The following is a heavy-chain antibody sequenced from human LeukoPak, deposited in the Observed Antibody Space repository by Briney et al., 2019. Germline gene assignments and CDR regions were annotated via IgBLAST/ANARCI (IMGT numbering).Heavy chain of an antibody. D-gene: IGHD3-22*01. J-gene: IGHJ3*02. V-gene: IGHV1-18*01. CDR3: ASLKNYYDSSGYLVTDAFDI. Sequence: EASVKVSCKASGGTFSSYAISWVRQAPGQGLEWMGWISGYNGNTNYAQKLQGRVTMTTDTSTSTAYMELRSLKSDDTAVYYCASLKNYYDSSGYLVTDAFDIWGQGTMVTVSS. CDR2: ISGYNGNT. CDR1: GGTFSSYA.